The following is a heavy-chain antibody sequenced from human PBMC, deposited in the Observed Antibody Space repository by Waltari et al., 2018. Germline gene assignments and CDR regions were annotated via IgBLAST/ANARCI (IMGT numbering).Heavy chain of an antibody. CDR1: GGSISSYY. CDR2: IYYSGST. J-gene: IGHJ4*02. D-gene: IGHD1-26*01. V-gene: IGHV4-59*01. CDR3: ARLSQWGLDY. Sequence: QVQLQESGPGLVKPSETLSLTCPVSGGSISSYYWSWIRQPPGKGLEWIGYIYYSGSTNYNPSLKSRVTISVDTSKNQFSLKLSSVTAADTAVYYCARLSQWGLDYWGQGTLVTVSS.